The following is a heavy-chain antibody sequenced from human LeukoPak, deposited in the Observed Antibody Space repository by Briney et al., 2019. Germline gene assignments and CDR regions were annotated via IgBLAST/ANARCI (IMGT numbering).Heavy chain of an antibody. D-gene: IGHD5-12*01. J-gene: IGHJ4*02. CDR1: GGSFSDYY. CDR3: ARRSDSGYDFGGGFDY. V-gene: IGHV4-34*01. CDR2: INHSGST. Sequence: SETLSLTCAVYGGSFSDYYWSWIRQPPGKGLEWIGEINHSGSTNYNPSLKSRVTISVDTSKNRFSLKLSSVTAADTAVYYCARRSDSGYDFGGGFDYWGQGTLVTVSS.